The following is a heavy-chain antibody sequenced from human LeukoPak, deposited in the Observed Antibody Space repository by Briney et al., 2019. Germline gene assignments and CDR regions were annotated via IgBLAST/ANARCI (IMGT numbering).Heavy chain of an antibody. J-gene: IGHJ4*02. CDR3: ATPRAMSTRDFDH. V-gene: IGHV3-23*01. Sequence: PGGSPRLSCAASGFTFSNYDMTWVRQAPGRGLEWVSGISGSGGATYSADSVKGRFTISRDNFKNTLYLQMNSLRAEDTAVYYCATPRAMSTRDFDHWGQGTLVTVSS. CDR2: ISGSGGAT. D-gene: IGHD1-1*01. CDR1: GFTFSNYD.